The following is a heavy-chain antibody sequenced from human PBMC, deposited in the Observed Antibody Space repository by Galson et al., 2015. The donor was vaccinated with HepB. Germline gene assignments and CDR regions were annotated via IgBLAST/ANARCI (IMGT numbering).Heavy chain of an antibody. Sequence: SLRLSCAASGFTFSNAWMSWVRQAPGKGLEWVGRIKSKTDGGTTDYAAPVKGRFTISRDDSKNTLYLQMNSLKTEDTAVYYCTTGDIVVVPAAEWPGNYYYYYGMDVWGQGTTVTVSS. CDR1: GFTFSNAW. D-gene: IGHD2-2*01. CDR3: TTGDIVVVPAAEWPGNYYYYYGMDV. CDR2: IKSKTDGGTT. V-gene: IGHV3-15*01. J-gene: IGHJ6*02.